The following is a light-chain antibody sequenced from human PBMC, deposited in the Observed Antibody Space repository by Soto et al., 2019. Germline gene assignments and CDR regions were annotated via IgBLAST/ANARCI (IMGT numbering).Light chain of an antibody. CDR2: AAS. V-gene: IGKV1-39*01. J-gene: IGKJ5*01. CDR1: QSISSY. CDR3: QQSYSTPQIT. Sequence: DIQMTRSPSSLSASIGDRVTITCRASQSISSYLNWYQQKPGKAPKLLIYAASSLQSGVPSRFSGSGSGTDFTLTIGSLQPEDFATYYCQQSYSTPQITFGQGTRLEIK.